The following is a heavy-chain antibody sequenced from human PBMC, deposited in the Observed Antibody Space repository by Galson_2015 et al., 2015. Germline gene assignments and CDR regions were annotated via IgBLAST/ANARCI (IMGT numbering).Heavy chain of an antibody. V-gene: IGHV1-2*04. D-gene: IGHD5-24*01. Sequence: SVKVSCKASGYTFTGHYLHWVRQAPGQGLEWMGWLHPNSANTNYAQNFQAWVTMTWDTPISTAYLEVSRLRSDDTAVYYCARQTAAGYKLDFWGQGTLVTVSS. J-gene: IGHJ4*02. CDR1: GYTFTGHY. CDR2: LHPNSANT. CDR3: ARQTAAGYKLDF.